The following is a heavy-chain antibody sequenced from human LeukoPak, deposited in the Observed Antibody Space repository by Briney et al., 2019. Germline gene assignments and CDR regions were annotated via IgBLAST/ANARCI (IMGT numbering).Heavy chain of an antibody. V-gene: IGHV3-74*01. J-gene: IGHJ4*02. D-gene: IGHD5-18*01. Sequence: GGSLRLSCVASGFTFSRNWLHWVRQVPGKGLLWVSRINTDGSTTNYADSVKGRFTISRDNTKNTLYLQMNSLRAEDSAVYFCTRGYNTASLDWGQGTRITVAS. CDR2: INTDGSTT. CDR1: GFTFSRNW. CDR3: TRGYNTASLD.